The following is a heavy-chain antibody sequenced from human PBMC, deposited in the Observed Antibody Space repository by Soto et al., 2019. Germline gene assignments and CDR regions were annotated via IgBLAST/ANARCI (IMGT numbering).Heavy chain of an antibody. CDR2: ISSSSSYI. CDR3: ARGETTVTAQTDY. CDR1: GFTFSSYS. J-gene: IGHJ4*02. D-gene: IGHD4-17*01. Sequence: GGSLRLSGAASGFTFSSYSMNWVRQAPGKGLEWVSSISSSSSYIYYADSVKGRFTISRDNAKNSLYLQMNSLRAEDTAVYYSARGETTVTAQTDYWGQGTLVTVSS. V-gene: IGHV3-21*01.